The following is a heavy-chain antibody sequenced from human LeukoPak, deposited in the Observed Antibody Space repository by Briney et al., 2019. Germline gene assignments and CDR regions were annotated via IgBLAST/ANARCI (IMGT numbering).Heavy chain of an antibody. Sequence: GGSLRLSCAASGFTFSDHYMNWVRQAPGKGLEWVGRIRDKANSYTTEYAASVKGRFTISRDDSKNSMYPQMNSLRTEDTALYYCARERWRSGSYHDAFDIWGQGTMVTVSS. V-gene: IGHV3-72*01. CDR1: GFTFSDHY. J-gene: IGHJ3*02. CDR3: ARERWRSGSYHDAFDI. D-gene: IGHD1-26*01. CDR2: IRDKANSYTT.